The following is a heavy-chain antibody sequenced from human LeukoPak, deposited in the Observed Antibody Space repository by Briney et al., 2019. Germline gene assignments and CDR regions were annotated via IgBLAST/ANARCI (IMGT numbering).Heavy chain of an antibody. J-gene: IGHJ4*02. D-gene: IGHD4-17*01. Sequence: SGGSLRLSCAASGFTFSSYEMNWVRQAPGKGLEWVSYISSSGSNIYYADSVKGRFTISRDNAKNSLYLQMNSLGAEDTAVYYCARKVGYGDYEYYFDYWGQGTLVTVSS. CDR2: ISSSGSNI. CDR3: ARKVGYGDYEYYFDY. V-gene: IGHV3-48*03. CDR1: GFTFSSYE.